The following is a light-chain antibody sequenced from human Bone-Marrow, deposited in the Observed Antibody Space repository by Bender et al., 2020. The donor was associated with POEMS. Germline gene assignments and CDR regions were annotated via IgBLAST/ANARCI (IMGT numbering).Light chain of an antibody. CDR3: CSYAGGGTFV. Sequence: QSALTQPASVSGSTGQSITISCTGTSSDVGHYDYVSWYQKHPGKVPKLIIYKDTQRPSGVSHRFSGSQSGNAAYLTVSGLQPEDEADYYCCSYAGGGTFVFGIGTKVTVL. J-gene: IGLJ1*01. V-gene: IGLV2-23*01. CDR2: KDT. CDR1: SSDVGHYDY.